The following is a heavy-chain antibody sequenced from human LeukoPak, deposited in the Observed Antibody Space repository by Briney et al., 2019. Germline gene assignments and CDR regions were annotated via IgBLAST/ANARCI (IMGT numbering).Heavy chain of an antibody. CDR1: GGTFSSYA. D-gene: IGHD3-3*01. CDR3: ARNYDFWSGHGDPLGSMYDY. J-gene: IGHJ4*02. Sequence: ASVKVSCKASGGTFSSYAISWVRQAPGQGLEWMGGIIPIFGTANYAQKFQGRVTITADESTSTAYMELSSLRSEDTAVYYCARNYDFWSGHGDPLGSMYDYWGQGTLVTVSS. V-gene: IGHV1-69*13. CDR2: IIPIFGTA.